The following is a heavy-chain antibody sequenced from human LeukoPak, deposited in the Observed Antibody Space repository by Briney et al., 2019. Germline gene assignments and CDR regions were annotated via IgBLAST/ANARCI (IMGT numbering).Heavy chain of an antibody. D-gene: IGHD5-12*01. CDR3: ARDPGPILATLYYYYMDV. CDR2: FIPILGTA. Sequence: GSSVKVSCKASGGTFSDYALNWVRQAPGQGLEWMGVFIPILGTANSTQKFQDRVTITADISTNTVYMELSSLRSEDTAVYYCARDPGPILATLYYYYMDVWGKGTTVTVSS. V-gene: IGHV1-69*06. J-gene: IGHJ6*03. CDR1: GGTFSDYA.